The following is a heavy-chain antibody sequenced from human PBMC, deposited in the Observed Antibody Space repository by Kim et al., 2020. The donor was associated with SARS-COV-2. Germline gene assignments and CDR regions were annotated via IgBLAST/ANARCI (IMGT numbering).Heavy chain of an antibody. D-gene: IGHD2-2*01. J-gene: IGHJ6*02. Sequence: SETLSLTCTVSGGSISSSSYYWGWIRQPPGKGLEWIGSIYYSGSTYYNPSLKSRVTISVDTSKNQFSLKLSSVTAADTAVYYCARRPAATSYGMDVWGQGTTVTVSS. V-gene: IGHV4-39*01. CDR2: IYYSGST. CDR3: ARRPAATSYGMDV. CDR1: GGSISSSSYY.